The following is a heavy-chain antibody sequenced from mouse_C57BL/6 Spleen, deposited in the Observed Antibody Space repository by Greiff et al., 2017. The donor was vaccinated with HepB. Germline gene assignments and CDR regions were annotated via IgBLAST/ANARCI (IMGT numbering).Heavy chain of an antibody. CDR3: TGPHYYGKRGYYAMDY. Sequence: EVKVEESGGGLVQPGGSMKLSCVASGFTFSNYWMNWVRQSPEKGLEWVAQIRLKSDNYATHYAESVKGRFTISRDDSKSSVYLQMNNLRAEDTGIYYCTGPHYYGKRGYYAMDYWGQGTSVTVSS. D-gene: IGHD1-1*01. J-gene: IGHJ4*01. CDR1: GFTFSNYW. CDR2: IRLKSDNYAT. V-gene: IGHV6-3*01.